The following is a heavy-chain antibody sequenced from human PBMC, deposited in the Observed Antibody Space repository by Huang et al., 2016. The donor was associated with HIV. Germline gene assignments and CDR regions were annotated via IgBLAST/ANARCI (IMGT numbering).Heavy chain of an antibody. V-gene: IGHV1-24*01. CDR2: VETEDGET. J-gene: IGHJ4*02. D-gene: IGHD3-22*01. Sequence: QVQLVQSGAEVKKPGASVKVSCKVSGYTLTELSMQWVRQAPGKGLEWMGGVETEDGETIDAQKFQGRVTMTEETATDTAYMELSSLRSEDTAVYYCATVYRRFRNHDSGDYYFDYWDQGTLVTVSS. CDR1: GYTLTELS. CDR3: ATVYRRFRNHDSGDYYFDY.